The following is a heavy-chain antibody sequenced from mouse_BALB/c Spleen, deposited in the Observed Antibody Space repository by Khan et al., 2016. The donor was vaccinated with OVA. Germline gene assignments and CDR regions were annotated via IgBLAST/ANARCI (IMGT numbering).Heavy chain of an antibody. J-gene: IGHJ3*01. V-gene: IGHV2-6-4*01. CDR3: ARKVYYDYDGFAY. D-gene: IGHD2-4*01. CDR2: IWGGGST. CDR1: GFSLTRYS. Sequence: QMQLEESGPGLVAPSQSLSITCTVSGFSLTRYSVHWVRQPPGKGLEWLGMIWGGGSTDYNSARKSRLSISKDNSKSQVLLKMNSRQTDDTAMYYCARKVYYDYDGFAYWGQGTLVTVSA.